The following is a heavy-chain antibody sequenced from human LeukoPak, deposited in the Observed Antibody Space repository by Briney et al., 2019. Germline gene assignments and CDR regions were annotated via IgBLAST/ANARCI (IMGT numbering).Heavy chain of an antibody. J-gene: IGHJ5*02. D-gene: IGHD1-1*01. Sequence: GASVKVSCKASGYTFTDFYIHWVRQAPGQGLEYVGWITPKSGDTYSPQSSQGRVTMTRDASISTAYMELSSLRSDDTAVYFCARVRSADERAWASCGQGTLGTVSS. V-gene: IGHV1-2*02. CDR1: GYTFTDFY. CDR2: ITPKSGDT. CDR3: ARVRSADERAWAS.